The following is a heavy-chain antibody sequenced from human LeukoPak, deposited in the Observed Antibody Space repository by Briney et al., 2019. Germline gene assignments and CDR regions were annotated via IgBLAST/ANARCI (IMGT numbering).Heavy chain of an antibody. D-gene: IGHD5-12*01. V-gene: IGHV1-8*01. CDR2: MNPNSGNT. Sequence: ASVKVSCKASGYTFTSYDINWVRQATGQGLEWMGWMNPNSGNTGYAQKFQGRVTMTRNTSISTAYMELSSLRSEDTAVYYCARGVATITGHWFDPWGQGTLVTVSS. CDR3: ARGVATITGHWFDP. J-gene: IGHJ5*02. CDR1: GYTFTSYD.